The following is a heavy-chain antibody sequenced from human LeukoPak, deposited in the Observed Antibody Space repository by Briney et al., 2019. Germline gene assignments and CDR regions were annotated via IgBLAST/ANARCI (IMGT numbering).Heavy chain of an antibody. V-gene: IGHV3-21*01. Sequence: PGGSLRLSCAASGFTFSSYSMNWVRQAPGKGLEWVPSISSSSSYIYYADSVKGRFTISRDNAKNSLYLQMNSLGAEDTAVYYCARRPKDYGMDVWGQGTTVTVSS. CDR3: ARRPKDYGMDV. CDR1: GFTFSSYS. J-gene: IGHJ6*02. CDR2: ISSSSSYI.